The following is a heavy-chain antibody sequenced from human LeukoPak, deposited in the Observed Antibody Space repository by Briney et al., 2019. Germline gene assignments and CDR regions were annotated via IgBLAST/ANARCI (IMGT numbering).Heavy chain of an antibody. CDR1: GFTFSGSA. CDR3: TRWDCTTTGCYPFDY. CDR2: IRDKANSYAT. D-gene: IGHD2-2*01. J-gene: IGHJ4*02. Sequence: GGSLRLSCAASGFTFSGSAIHWVRQASGKGLEWVGRIRDKANSYATAYIASVKGRFTISRDDSKDTAYLQMSSLKTEDTAVYYCTRWDCTTTGCYPFDYWGQXTLVTVSS. V-gene: IGHV3-73*01.